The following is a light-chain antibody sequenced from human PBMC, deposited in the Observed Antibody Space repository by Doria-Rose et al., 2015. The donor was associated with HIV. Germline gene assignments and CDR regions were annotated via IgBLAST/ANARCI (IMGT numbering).Light chain of an antibody. Sequence: EIVMTQSPGTLSLSPGEGATLSCRASQSFSSTYLAWYQQKLGQAPSLLIYDGSTRATGIPDRFSASGSGTDFTLTINRLEPEDFALYYCHQYGTSWTFGQGTKVEI. CDR1: QSFSSTY. CDR3: HQYGTSWT. J-gene: IGKJ1*01. V-gene: IGKV3-20*01. CDR2: DGS.